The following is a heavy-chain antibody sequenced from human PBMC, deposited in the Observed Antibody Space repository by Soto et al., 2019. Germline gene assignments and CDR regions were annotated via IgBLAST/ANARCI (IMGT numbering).Heavy chain of an antibody. D-gene: IGHD3-3*01. Sequence: QVQLVQSGAEVKKPGASVKVSCKASGYTFTNYGISWVRQAPGQGLEWMGWISAYNGNTNYAQKLQGRVTMTTDTHTSTAYMEVRSLRSDDTAVYDCGRRDDFWSGYIDYWGQGTLVTVSS. CDR2: ISAYNGNT. CDR3: GRRDDFWSGYIDY. J-gene: IGHJ4*02. V-gene: IGHV1-18*01. CDR1: GYTFTNYG.